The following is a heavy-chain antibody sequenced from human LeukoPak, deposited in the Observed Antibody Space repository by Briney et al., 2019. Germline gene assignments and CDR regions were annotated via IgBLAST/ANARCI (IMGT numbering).Heavy chain of an antibody. J-gene: IGHJ4*01. CDR1: GFTFSSYS. CDR3: ARVGGSIAVAGGFDY. D-gene: IGHD6-19*01. V-gene: IGHV3-48*02. CDR2: ISSSSSTI. Sequence: GGSVTLFCAASGFTFSSYSMNWVRQAPGKGLEWVSYISSSSSTIYYADSVEGRFTISRDNAKNSLYLQMNSLRDEDTAVYYCARVGGSIAVAGGFDYWGQGTMVTVSS.